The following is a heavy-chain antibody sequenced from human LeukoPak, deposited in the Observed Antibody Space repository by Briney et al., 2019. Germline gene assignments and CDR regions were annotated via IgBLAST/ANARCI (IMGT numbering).Heavy chain of an antibody. V-gene: IGHV1-2*02. CDR2: INPNSGGT. D-gene: IGHD4-23*01. Sequence: ASVKVSCKASVYTFTGYYMHWVRQAPGQGLEWMGWINPNSGGTNYAQKFQGRVTMTRDTSISTAYMELRSLRSDDTAVYYCARHVKGPLRWYPDYWGQGTLVTVSS. J-gene: IGHJ4*02. CDR3: ARHVKGPLRWYPDY. CDR1: VYTFTGYY.